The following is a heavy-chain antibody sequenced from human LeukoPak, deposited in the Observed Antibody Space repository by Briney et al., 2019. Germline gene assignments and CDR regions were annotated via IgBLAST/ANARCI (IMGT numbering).Heavy chain of an antibody. CDR2: IYYSGST. D-gene: IGHD4-17*01. J-gene: IGHJ5*02. V-gene: IGHV4-39*01. CDR1: GGSISSSSYY. CDR3: ARLNGWFDP. Sequence: SETLSLTCTVSGGSISSSSYYWGWIRQPPGKGLEWIGNIYYSGSTYYNPSLKSRVTISVDMSKNQFSLKLSPVTAADTAVYYCARLNGWFDPWGQGTLVTVSS.